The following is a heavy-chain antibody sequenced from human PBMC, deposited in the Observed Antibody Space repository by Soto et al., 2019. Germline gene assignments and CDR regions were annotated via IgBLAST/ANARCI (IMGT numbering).Heavy chain of an antibody. CDR3: AREGYYYGSGSYWVSWYYFDY. Sequence: PGGSVRLSCAASGFTFSSYSMHWVRQAPGKGLEWVAVISYDGSNKYYADSVKGRFTISRDNSKNMLYLQMNSLRAEDTAVYYCAREGYYYGSGSYWVSWYYFDYWGQGTLVTVSS. J-gene: IGHJ4*02. D-gene: IGHD3-10*01. CDR2: ISYDGSNK. V-gene: IGHV3-30-3*01. CDR1: GFTFSSYS.